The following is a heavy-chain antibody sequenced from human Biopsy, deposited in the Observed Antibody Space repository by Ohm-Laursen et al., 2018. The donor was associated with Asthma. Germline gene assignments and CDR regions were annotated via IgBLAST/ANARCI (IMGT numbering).Heavy chain of an antibody. D-gene: IGHD5/OR15-5a*01. Sequence: SLRLSCAASGFTFTSYALSWVRQSPGKGLEWVSGISGDAQRTYYEDSVKGRFTLSRDNSKNTIYLQLNSLRAEDTAVYYCAKDGKSLYVQYFFEYWGQGTLVTVSS. CDR1: GFTFTSYA. CDR2: ISGDAQRT. CDR3: AKDGKSLYVQYFFEY. V-gene: IGHV3-23*01. J-gene: IGHJ4*02.